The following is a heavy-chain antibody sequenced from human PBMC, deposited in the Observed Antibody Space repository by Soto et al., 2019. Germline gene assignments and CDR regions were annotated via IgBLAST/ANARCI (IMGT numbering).Heavy chain of an antibody. CDR3: AKHPSFHHFDP. CDR2: MYYSGTT. J-gene: IGHJ5*02. CDR1: GGSISSSSYY. Sequence: QLQLQESGPGLVKPSETLSLTCTVSGGSISSSSYYWGWIRQSPGKGLEWIGSMYYSGTTYYNPSLKSRVTIFGDTSKNQFSLKVSSVTAADTAVYYCAKHPSFHHFDPWGQGTLVTVSS. D-gene: IGHD2-21*01. V-gene: IGHV4-39*01.